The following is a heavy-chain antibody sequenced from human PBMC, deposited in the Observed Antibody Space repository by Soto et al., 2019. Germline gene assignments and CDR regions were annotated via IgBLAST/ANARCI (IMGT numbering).Heavy chain of an antibody. Sequence: PSETLSLTCSVSGGSISNYYWTWIRQPPGKGLEWIGYIYSSGTTNYSPSLKSRVTISVDTSKNQFSLNLSSVTAADTAVYYCARSKGYVDVWGKGTTVTVSS. CDR2: IYSSGTT. CDR3: ARSKGYVDV. CDR1: GGSISNYY. D-gene: IGHD4-4*01. J-gene: IGHJ6*03. V-gene: IGHV4-59*12.